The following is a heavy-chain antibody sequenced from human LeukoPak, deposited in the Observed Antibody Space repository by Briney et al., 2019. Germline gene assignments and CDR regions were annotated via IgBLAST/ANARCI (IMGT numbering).Heavy chain of an antibody. J-gene: IGHJ4*02. CDR1: GYSFTSYW. Sequence: GESLKISCKGSGYSFTSYWIGWVRQMPGKSLEWMGIIYPGDSDTRYSPSFQGQVTISADKSISTAYLQWSSLKASDTAMYYCARYVLGDSGYDFRRYFDYWGQGTLVTVSS. D-gene: IGHD5-12*01. CDR3: ARYVLGDSGYDFRRYFDY. V-gene: IGHV5-51*01. CDR2: IYPGDSDT.